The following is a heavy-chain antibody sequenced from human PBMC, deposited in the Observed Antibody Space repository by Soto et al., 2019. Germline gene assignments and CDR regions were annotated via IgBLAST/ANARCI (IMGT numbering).Heavy chain of an antibody. V-gene: IGHV1-58*01. Sequence: SVKVSCKASGFTFTSSAVQWVRQARGQRLEWIGWIVVGSGNTNYAQKFQERVTITRDMSTSTAYMELSSLRSEDTAVYYCAADLKGIAVAGEHVGYWGQGTLVTVSS. CDR1: GFTFTSSA. D-gene: IGHD6-19*01. CDR3: AADLKGIAVAGEHVGY. J-gene: IGHJ4*02. CDR2: IVVGSGNT.